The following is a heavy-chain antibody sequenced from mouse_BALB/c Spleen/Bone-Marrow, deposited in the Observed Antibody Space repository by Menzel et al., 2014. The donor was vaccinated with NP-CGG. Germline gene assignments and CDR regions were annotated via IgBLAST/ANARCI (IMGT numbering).Heavy chain of an antibody. D-gene: IGHD2-3*01. J-gene: IGHJ4*01. V-gene: IGHV1S81*02. Sequence: VQLQQSGAELVKPGASVKLSCKASGYTFXSYYMYWVKQRPGQGLEWIGGINPSNGGTNFNEKFKSKATLTVDKSSSTAYMQLSSLTSEDSAVYYCTRYGYDPLYAMDYWGQGASVTVSS. CDR1: GYTFXSYY. CDR2: INPSNGGT. CDR3: TRYGYDPLYAMDY.